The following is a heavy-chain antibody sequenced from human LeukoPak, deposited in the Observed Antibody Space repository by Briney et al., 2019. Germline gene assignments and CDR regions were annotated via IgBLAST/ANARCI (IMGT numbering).Heavy chain of an antibody. D-gene: IGHD3-22*01. J-gene: IGHJ4*02. V-gene: IGHV4-59*12. CDR1: GGSISSYY. CDR3: ARDYYDSSGYCLGY. Sequence: SETLSLTCTVSGGSISSYYWSWIRQPPGKGLEWIGEIYHSGSTNYNPSLKSRVTISVDKSKNQFSLKLSSVTAADTAVYYCARDYYDSSGYCLGYWGQGTLVTVSS. CDR2: IYHSGST.